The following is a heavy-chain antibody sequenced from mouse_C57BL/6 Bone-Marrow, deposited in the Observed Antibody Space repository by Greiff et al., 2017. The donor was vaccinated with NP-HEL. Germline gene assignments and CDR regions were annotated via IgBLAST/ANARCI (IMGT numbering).Heavy chain of an antibody. J-gene: IGHJ2*01. CDR3: ASDYYGSSYYFDD. CDR2: ISSGSSTI. V-gene: IGHV5-17*01. Sequence: EVKLVESGGGLVKPGGSLKLSCAASGFTFSDYGMHWVRQAPEQGLEWVAYISSGSSTIYYADTVKGRFTISRDKATNTVFLQMTSLRSEDTAMYYCASDYYGSSYYFDDWGQGTTITVSS. D-gene: IGHD1-1*01. CDR1: GFTFSDYG.